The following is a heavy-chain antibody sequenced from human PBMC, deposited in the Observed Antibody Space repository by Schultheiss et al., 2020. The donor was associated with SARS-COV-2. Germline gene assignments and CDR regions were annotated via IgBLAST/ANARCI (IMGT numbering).Heavy chain of an antibody. CDR1: GYSISSGYY. CDR3: ASEGLRFLENDY. CDR2: IYHSGST. Sequence: SETLSLTCAVSGYSISSGYYWGWIRQPPGKGLEWIGSIYHSGSTYYNPSLKSRVTISVDTSKNQFSLKLSSVTAADTAVYYCASEGLRFLENDYWGQGTLVTVSS. D-gene: IGHD3-3*01. J-gene: IGHJ4*02. V-gene: IGHV4-38-2*01.